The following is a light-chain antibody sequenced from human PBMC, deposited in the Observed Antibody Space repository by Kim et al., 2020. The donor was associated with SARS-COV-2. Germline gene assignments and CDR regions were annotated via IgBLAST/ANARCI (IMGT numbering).Light chain of an antibody. CDR2: SAA. J-gene: IGKJ2*01. CDR3: QQSFNMPWT. Sequence: SASVGDRVTISCRASQTIFSSLNWFQQKPGKAPDLIIYSAANLHSGVPSRFSGSGSGTYFTLTISGLQFEDVATYYCQQSFNMPWTFGQGTKLEI. V-gene: IGKV1-39*01. CDR1: QTIFSS.